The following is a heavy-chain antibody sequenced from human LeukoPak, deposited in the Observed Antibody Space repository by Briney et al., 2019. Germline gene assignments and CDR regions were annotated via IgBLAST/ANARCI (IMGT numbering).Heavy chain of an antibody. CDR2: IYRSGST. Sequence: SETLSLTCTVSGYSISSGYYWGWIRQPPGKGLEWIGNIYRSGSTYYNPSLKSRVTISVDTSKNQFSLKLSSVTAADTAVYYCARDADTAMVNWGQGTLVTVSS. D-gene: IGHD5-18*01. J-gene: IGHJ4*02. V-gene: IGHV4-38-2*02. CDR1: GYSISSGYY. CDR3: ARDADTAMVN.